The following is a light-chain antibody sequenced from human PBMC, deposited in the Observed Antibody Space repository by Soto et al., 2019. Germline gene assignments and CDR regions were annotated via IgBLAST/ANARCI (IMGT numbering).Light chain of an antibody. CDR2: DAS. J-gene: IGKJ1*01. V-gene: IGKV1-5*01. Sequence: DIQMTQSPSTLPASVGDRFTITCRASQSISSWLSWYQQKPGKAPKLLIYDASSLQSGVPSRFSGSGSGTEFTLTISGLQPDDFATYYCQHYNTYSTWTFGQGTKVDI. CDR3: QHYNTYSTWT. CDR1: QSISSW.